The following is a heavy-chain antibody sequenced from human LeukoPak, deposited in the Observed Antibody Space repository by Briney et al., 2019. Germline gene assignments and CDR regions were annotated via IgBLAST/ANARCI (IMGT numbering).Heavy chain of an antibody. CDR2: INTYNGNT. J-gene: IGHJ5*02. V-gene: IGHV1-18*04. D-gene: IGHD3-3*02. Sequence: GASVKVSCKASGYTFTNYGISWVRQAPGQGLEWMGWINTYNGNTNYAQKFQGRVTMTTDTSTSTAYMELRSLRSDDTAVYYCARNSPRDIAGRQFLPRVLALLSQCDNCFDPWGQGTLVSVSS. CDR3: ARNSPRDIAGRQFLPRVLALLSQCDNCFDP. CDR1: GYTFTNYG.